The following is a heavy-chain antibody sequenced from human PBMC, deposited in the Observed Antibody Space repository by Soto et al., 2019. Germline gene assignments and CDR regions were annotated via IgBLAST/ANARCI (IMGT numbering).Heavy chain of an antibody. J-gene: IGHJ4*02. CDR1: GYTFTDYA. V-gene: IGHV1-3*01. CDR2: INVRNGHT. CDR3: AREGAHYTPLAH. D-gene: IGHD2-15*01. Sequence: QVQLVQSGAEAKKPVASVKVSCKASGYTFTDYAIDWVRQAPGQGLEWSGWINVRNGHTGYSRKFQGRVTNARDMSESTAYIEVTPPIYEDASIYDCAREGAHYTPLAHWGQGTLVTVSS.